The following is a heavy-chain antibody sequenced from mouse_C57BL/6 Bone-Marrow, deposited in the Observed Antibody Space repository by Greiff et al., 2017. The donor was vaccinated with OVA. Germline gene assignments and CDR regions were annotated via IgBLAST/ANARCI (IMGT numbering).Heavy chain of an antibody. V-gene: IGHV1-59*01. CDR2: IDPSDSYT. D-gene: IGHD1-1*01. CDR3: ARLLPYFDY. J-gene: IGHJ2*01. Sequence: VQLQQSGAELVRPGTSVKLSCKASGYTFTSYWMHWVKQRPGQGLEWIGVIDPSDSYTNYNQKFKGKATLTVDTSSSTAYMQLSSLTSEDSAVYYCARLLPYFDYWGQGTTLIVSS. CDR1: GYTFTSYW.